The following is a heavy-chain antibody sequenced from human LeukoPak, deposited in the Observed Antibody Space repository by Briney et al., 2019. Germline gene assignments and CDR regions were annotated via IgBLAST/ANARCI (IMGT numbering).Heavy chain of an antibody. V-gene: IGHV3-23*01. CDR3: AKVVVVPAAMWFPPHY. CDR1: GFTFGTYD. Sequence: GGSVRLSCAASGFTFGTYDMSWVRQAPGKGLEWVSAISSNGGSTHYADSVKGRFTISRDNSKNTLYLQMNSLRAEDTAVYYCAKVVVVPAAMWFPPHYWGQGTLVTVSS. CDR2: ISSNGGST. J-gene: IGHJ4*02. D-gene: IGHD2-2*01.